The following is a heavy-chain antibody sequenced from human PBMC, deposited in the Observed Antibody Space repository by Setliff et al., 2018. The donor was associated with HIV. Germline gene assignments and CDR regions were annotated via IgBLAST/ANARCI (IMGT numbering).Heavy chain of an antibody. CDR1: GGSIRSSSYY. CDR3: ASYYGADEPSYYFDF. V-gene: IGHV4-61*05. D-gene: IGHD3-22*01. CDR2: IYYSGST. J-gene: IGHJ4*02. Sequence: ETLSLTCTVSGGSIRSSSYYWGWIRQPPGKGLEWIGYIYYSGSTNYNPSLKSRVTISVDTSKNQFSLKLSSVTAADTAVYYCASYYGADEPSYYFDFWGQGTQVTVSS.